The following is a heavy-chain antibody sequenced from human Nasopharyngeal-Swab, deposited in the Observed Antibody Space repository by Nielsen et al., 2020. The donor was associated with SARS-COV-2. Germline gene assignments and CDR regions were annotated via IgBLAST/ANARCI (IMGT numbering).Heavy chain of an antibody. V-gene: IGHV4-61*08. CDR2: IYYTGST. J-gene: IGHJ3*02. CDR1: GGSISSGGYS. CDR3: ARYGERITIFGVVIKEAFDI. Sequence: SETLSLTCAVSGGSISSGGYSWSWIRQPPGKGLEWIGFIYYTGSTNYNPSLKSRVTISVDTSKNQFSLKLSSVTAADTAVYYCARYGERITIFGVVIKEAFDIWGQGTMVTVS. D-gene: IGHD3-3*01.